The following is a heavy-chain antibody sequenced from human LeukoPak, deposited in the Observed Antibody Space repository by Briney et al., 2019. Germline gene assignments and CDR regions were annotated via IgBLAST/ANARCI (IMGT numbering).Heavy chain of an antibody. D-gene: IGHD3-22*01. J-gene: IGHJ1*01. CDR3: ASGDYYDSSGVFQH. CDR1: GGTFSSYA. CDR2: IIPIFGTA. Sequence: GASVKVSCKASGGTFSSYAISWVRQAPGQGLEWMGGIIPIFGTANYAQKFQGRVTITADESTSTAYMELSSLRSEDTAVYYCASGDYYDSSGVFQHWGQGTLVTVSS. V-gene: IGHV1-69*13.